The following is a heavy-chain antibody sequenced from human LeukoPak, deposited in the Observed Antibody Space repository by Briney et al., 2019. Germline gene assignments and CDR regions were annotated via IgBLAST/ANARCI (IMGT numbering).Heavy chain of an antibody. V-gene: IGHV4-31*03. CDR3: SRGLDSRKHGY. D-gene: IGHD3-22*01. CDR2: IHPSGML. J-gene: IGHJ4*02. CDR1: GASLSSGDQY. Sequence: SETLSLTCTVSGASLSSGDQYWNWIRQSPGKGLEWIGSIHPSGMLYNTPSRESRVTISIDTSKNQFSLNLNSVTAADTAVYFCSRGLDSRKHGYWGQGTLVTVSS.